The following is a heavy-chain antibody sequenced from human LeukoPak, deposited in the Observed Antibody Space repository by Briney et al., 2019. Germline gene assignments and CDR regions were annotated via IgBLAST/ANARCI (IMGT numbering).Heavy chain of an antibody. CDR3: AKDKDVPSSRSLDC. J-gene: IGHJ4*02. Sequence: GGSLRLSCAASGFIFDDYAMHWVRQAPGKGLEWVSGISWNSGNIGYADSVKGRFTISRDNTKNSLYLQMNSLRAEDTALYYCAKDKDVPSSRSLDCWGQGTLVTVSS. CDR2: ISWNSGNI. CDR1: GFIFDDYA. V-gene: IGHV3-9*01. D-gene: IGHD6-13*01.